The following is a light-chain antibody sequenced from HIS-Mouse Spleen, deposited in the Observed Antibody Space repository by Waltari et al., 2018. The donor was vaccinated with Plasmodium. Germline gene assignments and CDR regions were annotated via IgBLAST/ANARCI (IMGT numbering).Light chain of an antibody. CDR2: DAT. CDR1: QGISGA. CDR3: EQFDSYPHGT. Sequence: AIQLTQSPSYLSASVVDRVTISCRASQGISGALAWYQQKPGKAPRLLIVDATSLESGGPSRFSGRAAGTDFTITISSLQPEDFATYFCEQFDSYPHGTFGQGTRLEMK. V-gene: IGKV1-13*02. J-gene: IGKJ5*01.